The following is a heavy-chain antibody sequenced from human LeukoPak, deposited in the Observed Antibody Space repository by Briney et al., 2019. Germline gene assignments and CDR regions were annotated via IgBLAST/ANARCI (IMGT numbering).Heavy chain of an antibody. CDR1: GDSISPFH. V-gene: IGHV4-59*08. Sequence: SETLSLTCTVCGDSISPFHWRWLRHPPGEALEGSGYIYYSGSTIHNPSLKRRVTISVDTSKSQFSLKLRSVTAADTAVYYCARQPYNGGQSLDYWGQGTLVTVSS. D-gene: IGHD2-8*01. J-gene: IGHJ4*02. CDR2: IYYSGST. CDR3: ARQPYNGGQSLDY.